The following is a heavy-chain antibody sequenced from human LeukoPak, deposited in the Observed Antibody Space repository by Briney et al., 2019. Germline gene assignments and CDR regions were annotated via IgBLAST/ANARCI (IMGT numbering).Heavy chain of an antibody. Sequence: GGSLRLSCAASGFTFNSYWMSWVRQAPGKGLEWVANIKQDGSEKYYVDSVKGRFTISRGYVSDSLYLQMNSLRAEDTAVYYCARTTSFRYCSGGSCYGGDLDYWGQGTLVTVSS. D-gene: IGHD2-15*01. V-gene: IGHV3-7*01. CDR2: IKQDGSEK. CDR1: GFTFNSYW. CDR3: ARTTSFRYCSGGSCYGGDLDY. J-gene: IGHJ4*02.